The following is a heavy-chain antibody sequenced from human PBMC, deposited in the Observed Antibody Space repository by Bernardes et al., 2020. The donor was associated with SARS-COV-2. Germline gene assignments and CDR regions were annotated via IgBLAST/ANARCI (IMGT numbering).Heavy chain of an antibody. V-gene: IGHV4-39*01. J-gene: IGHJ5*02. D-gene: IGHD3-9*01. CDR3: ARGFYDILTGYHNLFDP. CDR2: IYYSGRT. Sequence: LSLTCSVSGGSISSTTYYWGWIRQSPGKGLEWIGSIYYSGRTSYNPSLKSRVTISVDTSRNQFSLNLSSVTAADTAVYYCARGFYDILTGYHNLFDPWGQGALVTVSS. CDR1: GGSISSTTYY.